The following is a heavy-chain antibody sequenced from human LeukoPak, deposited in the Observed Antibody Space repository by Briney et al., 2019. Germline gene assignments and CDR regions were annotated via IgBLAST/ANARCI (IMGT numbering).Heavy chain of an antibody. CDR2: ISYDGSNK. D-gene: IGHD6-13*01. V-gene: IGHV3-30-3*01. Sequence: TGRSLRLSCAASGFTFSSYSMHWVRQAPGKGLEWVAVISYDGSNKYYADSVKGRFTISRDNSKNTLYLQMNSLRAEDTAVYYWARENVAAAGTDFDYSGQGKLVSVSS. CDR3: ARENVAAAGTDFDY. J-gene: IGHJ4*02. CDR1: GFTFSSYS.